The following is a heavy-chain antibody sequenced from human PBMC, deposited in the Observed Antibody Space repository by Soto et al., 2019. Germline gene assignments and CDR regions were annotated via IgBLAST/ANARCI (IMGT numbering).Heavy chain of an antibody. CDR3: ARSGEGSGWPPDY. J-gene: IGHJ4*02. CDR2: INHSGST. D-gene: IGHD6-19*01. CDR1: GGSFSGYY. Sequence: QVQLQQWGAGLLKPSETLSLTCAVYGGSFSGYYWSWIRQPPGKGLEWIGEINHSGSTNYNPSLKSRVTISVDTSKNQLSLKLSSVTAADTAVYYCARSGEGSGWPPDYWGQGTLVTVSS. V-gene: IGHV4-34*01.